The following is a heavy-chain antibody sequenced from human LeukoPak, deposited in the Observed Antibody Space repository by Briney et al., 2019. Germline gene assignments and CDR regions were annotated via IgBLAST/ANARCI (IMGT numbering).Heavy chain of an antibody. D-gene: IGHD6-6*01. CDR3: ARDEGVAARPLTGPRSQYYYYYYGMDV. J-gene: IGHJ6*02. CDR1: GGTFSSYA. CDR2: IIPIFGTA. V-gene: IGHV1-69*13. Sequence: GASVKVSCKASGGTFSSYAIGWVRQAPGQGLEWMGGIIPIFGTANYAQKFQGRVTITADESTSTAYMELSSLRSEDTAVYYCARDEGVAARPLTGPRSQYYYYYYGMDVWGQGTTVTVSS.